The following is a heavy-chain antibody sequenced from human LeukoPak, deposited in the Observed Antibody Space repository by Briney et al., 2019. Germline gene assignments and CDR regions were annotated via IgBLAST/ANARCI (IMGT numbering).Heavy chain of an antibody. CDR2: IYYSGNT. D-gene: IGHD2-15*01. J-gene: IGHJ5*02. CDR1: GGSISSNGYF. CDR3: ARHGNIVVVVAARGFDP. Sequence: PSESRSLTCTVAGGSISSNGYFWGWIRQPPGKGLEGIGTIYYSGNTYYTPSLESRITISVDTSKHQFSLRLSSVTAADTAFYYCARHGNIVVVVAARGFDPWGQGTLVTVSS. V-gene: IGHV4-39*01.